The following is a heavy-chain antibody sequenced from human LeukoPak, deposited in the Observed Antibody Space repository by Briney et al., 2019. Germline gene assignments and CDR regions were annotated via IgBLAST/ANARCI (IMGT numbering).Heavy chain of an antibody. CDR3: ARGSGGRRAFDI. CDR1: GYTFSSYG. Sequence: SVKVSCKGSGYTFSSYGISWVRQAPGQGLEWMGWINPNSGGTNYAQKFQGRVTITADKSTSTAYMELSSLRSEDTAVYYCARGSGGRRAFDIWGQGTMVTVSS. V-gene: IGHV1-69*10. CDR2: INPNSGGT. J-gene: IGHJ3*02. D-gene: IGHD2-15*01.